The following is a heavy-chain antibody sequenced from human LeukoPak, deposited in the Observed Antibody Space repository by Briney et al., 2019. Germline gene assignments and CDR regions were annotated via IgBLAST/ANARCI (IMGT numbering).Heavy chain of an antibody. CDR2: INHSGST. J-gene: IGHJ6*03. V-gene: IGHV4-34*01. Sequence: PSETLSLTCGVYGGSFSGYYWSWIRQPPGKGLEWIGEINHSGSTNYNPSPKSRGTISVDTSKNQFSLKLSSVTAADTAVYFCARASPFWSGSYATGYHYYMDVWDKGTTVTVSS. CDR3: ARASPFWSGSYATGYHYYMDV. D-gene: IGHD3-3*01. CDR1: GGSFSGYY.